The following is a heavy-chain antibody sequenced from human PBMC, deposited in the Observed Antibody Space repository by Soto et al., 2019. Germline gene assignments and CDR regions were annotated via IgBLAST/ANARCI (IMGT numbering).Heavy chain of an antibody. D-gene: IGHD6-19*01. CDR3: AKEGGGWYGTPSYYFDY. CDR1: GLTFSRHG. V-gene: IGHV3-30*18. Sequence: GGSMRLSCSASGLTFSRHGMHWVRQAHGKGLEWVALISYDGSNKYYADSVKGRFTVSRENSKNTLYLQVSSLRADDTAVYYCAKEGGGWYGTPSYYFDYWGQGAPVTVSA. J-gene: IGHJ4*02. CDR2: ISYDGSNK.